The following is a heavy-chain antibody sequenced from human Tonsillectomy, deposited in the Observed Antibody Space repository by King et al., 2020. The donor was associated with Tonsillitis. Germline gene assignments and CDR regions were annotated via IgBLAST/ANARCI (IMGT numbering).Heavy chain of an antibody. J-gene: IGHJ4*02. Sequence: VQLVESGGRVVQPGRSLRLSCAPSGFNFSSYALHWVRQAPGKGLEWVAIISYDGEIKYYADSVKGRFNISRDNTKNRLYLQMNSLRGDDAGVYYWAKTPQDGEIVPDYFDYWGQGTQVSVSS. CDR2: ISYDGEIK. D-gene: IGHD4-17*01. V-gene: IGHV3-33*03. CDR1: GFNFSSYA. CDR3: AKTPQDGEIVPDYFDY.